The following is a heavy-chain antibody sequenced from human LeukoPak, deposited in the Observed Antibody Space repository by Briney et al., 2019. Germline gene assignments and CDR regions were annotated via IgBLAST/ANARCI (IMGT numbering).Heavy chain of an antibody. CDR1: GFTFSSYS. Sequence: PGGSLRLSCAASGFTFSSYSMNWVRQAPGKGLEWVSSISSSSSYIYYADSVKGRFTISRDNAKNSLYLQMNSLRAEDTAVYYCTRSLQPLLWFGEGYETDWGQGTLVTVSS. V-gene: IGHV3-21*01. CDR2: ISSSSSYI. CDR3: TRSLQPLLWFGEGYETD. D-gene: IGHD3-10*01. J-gene: IGHJ4*02.